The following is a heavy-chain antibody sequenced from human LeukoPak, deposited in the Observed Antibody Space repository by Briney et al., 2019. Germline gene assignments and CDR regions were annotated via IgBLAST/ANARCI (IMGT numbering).Heavy chain of an antibody. CDR3: ARDMVVVAAKRGNWFDP. CDR1: GYTFTSYA. J-gene: IGHJ5*02. CDR2: INAGNGNT. D-gene: IGHD2-15*01. V-gene: IGHV1-3*01. Sequence: GASVKVSCKASGYTFTSYAMHWVRQAPGQRLEWMGWINAGNGNTKYSQKFQGRVTITRDTSASTAYMELSSLRSEDTAVYYCARDMVVVAAKRGNWFDPWGQGTLVTVSS.